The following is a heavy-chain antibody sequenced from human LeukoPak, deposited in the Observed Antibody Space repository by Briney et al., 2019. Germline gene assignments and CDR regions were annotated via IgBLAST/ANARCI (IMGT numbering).Heavy chain of an antibody. CDR2: IKSKTDGGTT. D-gene: IGHD6-6*01. Sequence: GGSLRLSCAASGFTFSDYYMSWIRQAPGKGLEWVGRIKSKTDGGTTDYAAPVKGRFTISRDDSKNTLYLQMNSLKTEDTAVYYCTTEWSIAARPRVLFDYWGQGTLVTVSS. J-gene: IGHJ4*02. CDR1: GFTFSDYY. V-gene: IGHV3-15*01. CDR3: TTEWSIAARPRVLFDY.